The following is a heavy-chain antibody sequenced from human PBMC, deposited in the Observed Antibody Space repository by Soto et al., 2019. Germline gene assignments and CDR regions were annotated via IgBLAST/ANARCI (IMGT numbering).Heavy chain of an antibody. CDR2: VTDDGSKT. Sequence: QVEVVESGGGVVQPGRSLRLSCAASGFNFGTFGMHWVRQAPGKGLEWVAAVTDDGSKTYYGDSVKGRFTISRDNSKNTLFLQMNSLRIEDTAVCYCAKVGDVYNSFFDYWGQGTLVTVSS. V-gene: IGHV3-30*18. CDR1: GFNFGTFG. CDR3: AKVGDVYNSFFDY. J-gene: IGHJ4*02. D-gene: IGHD1-26*01.